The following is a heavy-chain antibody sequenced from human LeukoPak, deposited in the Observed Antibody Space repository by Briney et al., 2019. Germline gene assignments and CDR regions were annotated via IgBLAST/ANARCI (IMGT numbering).Heavy chain of an antibody. J-gene: IGHJ4*02. CDR2: ISYDGSNK. D-gene: IGHD1-26*01. Sequence: GGSLRLSCAASGFTFSSYAMHWVRQAPGKGLEWVAVISYDGSNKYYADSVKGRFTISRDNSKNTLYLQMNSLRAEDTALYYCAKDIWGIVGATWDYWGQGTLVTVSS. V-gene: IGHV3-30-3*01. CDR1: GFTFSSYA. CDR3: AKDIWGIVGATWDY.